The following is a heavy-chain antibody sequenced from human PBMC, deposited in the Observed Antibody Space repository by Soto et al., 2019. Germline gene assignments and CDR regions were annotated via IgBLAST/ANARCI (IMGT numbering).Heavy chain of an antibody. D-gene: IGHD6-19*01. CDR1: GYTFTSYY. CDR3: ARDFGSGWPGP. J-gene: IGHJ5*02. Sequence: QVQLVQSGAEVKKPGASVKVSCKASGYTFTSYYMHWVRQAPGQGLEWMGIINPSGGSTSYAQKCQGRVTMTRDTATSTGYMELSSLRSEDTAVYYCARDFGSGWPGPWGQGTLVTVSS. V-gene: IGHV1-46*01. CDR2: INPSGGST.